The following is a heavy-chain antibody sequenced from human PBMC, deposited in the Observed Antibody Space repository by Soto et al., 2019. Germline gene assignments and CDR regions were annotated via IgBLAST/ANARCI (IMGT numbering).Heavy chain of an antibody. J-gene: IGHJ4*02. V-gene: IGHV1-18*01. CDR1: GCTFTSYA. Sequence: QVQLVQSGAEVKKPGASVKVSCKASGCTFTSYAISWVRQAPGQGLEWMGWISAYNGNTNYAQKLQGRVTMTTATSPTEAYMELRNLRSGGTAVYYCARSCRPAGYWGQGTLVTVSS. CDR3: ARSCRPAGY. CDR2: ISAYNGNT.